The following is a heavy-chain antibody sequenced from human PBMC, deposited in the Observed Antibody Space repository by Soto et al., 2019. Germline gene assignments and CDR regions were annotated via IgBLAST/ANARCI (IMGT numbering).Heavy chain of an antibody. CDR3: AKGHVGYGFWSGFWPTLNFYGMDV. J-gene: IGHJ6*02. V-gene: IGHV3-30*18. CDR2: ISYDGSNK. CDR1: GFTFSSYG. Sequence: QVRLVESGGGVVQPGRSLRLSCAASGFTFSSYGMHWVRQAPGKGLEWVAVISYDGSNKYYEDSVKGRFTISRDNSKNTLYLQMNSLRAEDTAVYYCAKGHVGYGFWSGFWPTLNFYGMDVWGQGTAVTVSS. D-gene: IGHD3-3*01.